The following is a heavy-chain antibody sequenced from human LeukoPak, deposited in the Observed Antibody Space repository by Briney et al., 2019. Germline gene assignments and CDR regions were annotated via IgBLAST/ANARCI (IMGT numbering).Heavy chain of an antibody. Sequence: SETLSLTCTVSGGSISSSSYYWGWIRQPPGKGLEWIGSIYYSGSTYYNPSLKSRVTISVDTSKNQFSLKLSSVTAADTAVYYCARQHPYYYGSGSPDHWGQGTLVTVSS. D-gene: IGHD3-10*01. CDR3: ARQHPYYYGSGSPDH. CDR1: GGSISSSSYY. V-gene: IGHV4-39*01. CDR2: IYYSGST. J-gene: IGHJ4*02.